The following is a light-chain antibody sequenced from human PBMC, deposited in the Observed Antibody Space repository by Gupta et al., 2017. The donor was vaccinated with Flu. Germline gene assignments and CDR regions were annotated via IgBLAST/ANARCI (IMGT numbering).Light chain of an antibody. Sequence: DIQMTQSPPTLSASVGDRVTITCRASQSVGKWLAWYQQKPGKAPKVLIYKASSLESEVPSRFSGSGSETEFTLTISILHPDDFATYYCQQYYSYSYTFGQGTXLEIK. J-gene: IGKJ2*01. CDR1: QSVGKW. CDR3: QQYYSYSYT. V-gene: IGKV1-5*03. CDR2: KAS.